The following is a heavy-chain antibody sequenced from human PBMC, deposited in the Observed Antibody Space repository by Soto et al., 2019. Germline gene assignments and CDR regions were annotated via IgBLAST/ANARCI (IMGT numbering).Heavy chain of an antibody. CDR3: ARNGPYSSSQFGMDV. V-gene: IGHV1-2*04. D-gene: IGHD6-13*01. CDR1: GYTFTGYY. Sequence: ASVKVSCKASGYTFTGYYMHWVRQAPGQGLEWMGWINPNSGGTNYAQKFQGWVTMTRDTSISTAYMELSRLRSDDTAVYYCARNGPYSSSQFGMDVWGQGTTVTVSS. CDR2: INPNSGGT. J-gene: IGHJ6*02.